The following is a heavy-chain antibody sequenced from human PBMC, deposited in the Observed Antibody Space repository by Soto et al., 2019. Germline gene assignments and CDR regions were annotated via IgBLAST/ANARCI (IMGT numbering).Heavy chain of an antibody. V-gene: IGHV3-64*04. CDR2: ISTNGGST. CDR1: GFAFSIHA. CDR3: ARDFVVPAAMSLDRYYYYGMDV. Sequence: GGHLRLSFSPAGFAFSIHAMHWVRQAPWNGLDYVSSISTNGGSTDYADSVKGRFTISRDNSKNTVYLQMNSLRAEDTAVYYCARDFVVPAAMSLDRYYYYGMDVWGQGT. J-gene: IGHJ6*02. D-gene: IGHD2-2*01.